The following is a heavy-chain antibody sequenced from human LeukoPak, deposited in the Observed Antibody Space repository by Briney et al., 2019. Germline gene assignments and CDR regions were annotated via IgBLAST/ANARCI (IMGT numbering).Heavy chain of an antibody. CDR3: AKYNWNDGDFDY. J-gene: IGHJ4*02. V-gene: IGHV3-23*01. CDR2: ISGGGGST. D-gene: IGHD1-20*01. Sequence: SGGSLRLSCAASGFTFTSYSMNWVRQAPGKGLEWVSTISGGGGSTYYADSVKGRFTISRDNSKNTLYLQVNSLRAEDTAVYYCAKYNWNDGDFDYWGQGTLVTVSS. CDR1: GFTFTSYS.